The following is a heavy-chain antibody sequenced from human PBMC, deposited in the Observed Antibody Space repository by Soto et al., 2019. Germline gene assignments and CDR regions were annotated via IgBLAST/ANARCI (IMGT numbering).Heavy chain of an antibody. V-gene: IGHV3-33*01. CDR3: ARDYAAASLSWFVP. D-gene: IGHD6-13*01. CDR2: IWYDGSNK. CDR1: GFTLSIYV. J-gene: IGHJ5*02. Sequence: LRLSRTAVGFTLSIYVMHCVRQAPGKGLAWVAVIWYDGSNKYSAASVKSRFIISRDNSKNTLQLQMNSLRPEDTAVYYCARDYAAASLSWFVPLGQGNLVTAAS.